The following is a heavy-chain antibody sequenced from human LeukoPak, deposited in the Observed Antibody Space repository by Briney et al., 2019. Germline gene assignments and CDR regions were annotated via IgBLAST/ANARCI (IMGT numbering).Heavy chain of an antibody. D-gene: IGHD1-26*01. Sequence: PGGSLRLSCAASGFTFSSYGMHWVRQAPGKGLEWVAVIWYDGSNKYYVDSVKGRFTISRDNSKNTLYLQMNSLRAEDTAVYYCARDSSGSYSGVLDYWGQGALVTVSS. CDR3: ARDSSGSYSGVLDY. CDR2: IWYDGSNK. V-gene: IGHV3-33*01. CDR1: GFTFSSYG. J-gene: IGHJ4*02.